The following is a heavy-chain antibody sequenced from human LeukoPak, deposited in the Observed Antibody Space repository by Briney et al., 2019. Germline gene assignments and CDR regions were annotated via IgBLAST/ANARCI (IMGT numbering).Heavy chain of an antibody. D-gene: IGHD3-22*01. J-gene: IGHJ4*02. V-gene: IGHV3-23*01. CDR1: GFTLSSYA. CDR2: ISGSGDNT. Sequence: GGSLRLSCAASGFTLSSYAMSWVRQAPGKGLEWVSGISGSGDNTYYADSVKGRFTISRDNSKNTLYVQVNSLGTEDTAAYYCAKGSYYDSSGSFYFDYWGQGILVTVSS. CDR3: AKGSYYDSSGSFYFDY.